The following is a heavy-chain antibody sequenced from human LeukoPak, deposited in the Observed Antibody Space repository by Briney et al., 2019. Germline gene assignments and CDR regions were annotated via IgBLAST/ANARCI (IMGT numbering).Heavy chain of an antibody. V-gene: IGHV3-48*01. D-gene: IGHD3-22*01. CDR3: ARDIYYDSSGFPRSGMDV. CDR2: ISSSSSTI. CDR1: GFTFSSYS. Sequence: GGSLRLSCAASGFTFSSYSMNWVRQAPGKGLEWVSYISSSSSTIYYADSVKGRFTISRDNAKNSLYLQMNSLRAEDTAVYYCARDIYYDSSGFPRSGMDVWGQGTTVTVSS. J-gene: IGHJ6*02.